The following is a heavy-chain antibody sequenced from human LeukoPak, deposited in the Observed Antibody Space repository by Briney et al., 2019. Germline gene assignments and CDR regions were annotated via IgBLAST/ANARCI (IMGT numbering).Heavy chain of an antibody. J-gene: IGHJ3*02. CDR1: GFTVSSNY. CDR2: IYRGVGA. Sequence: PGGSLRLSCAASGFTVSSNYMTWVRQAPGEGLEWVSVIYRGVGAYYADSVKGRFTISRDNSKNTLYLQMNSLRAEDTAVYYCARVRGILARGAFDIWGQGTMVTVSS. CDR3: ARVRGILARGAFDI. V-gene: IGHV3-53*01. D-gene: IGHD3-16*01.